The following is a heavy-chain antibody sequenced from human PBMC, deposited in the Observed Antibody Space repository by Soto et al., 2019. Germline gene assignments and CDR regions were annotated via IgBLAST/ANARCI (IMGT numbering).Heavy chain of an antibody. CDR2: IYYSGVT. V-gene: IGHV4-39*02. D-gene: IGHD3-9*01. J-gene: IGHJ4*02. CDR1: GVSISSSNYY. Sequence: QLQLQESGPGLVKPSETLSLTCSVSGVSISSSNYYWGWIRQPPGKGLEWIGSIYYSGVTYYNPSLKSRVSMSLDMSKNRFSLQLTSLTAADTAVYYCASYELSTAYFPQFLFDYWGQGTLVTVSA. CDR3: ASYELSTAYFPQFLFDY.